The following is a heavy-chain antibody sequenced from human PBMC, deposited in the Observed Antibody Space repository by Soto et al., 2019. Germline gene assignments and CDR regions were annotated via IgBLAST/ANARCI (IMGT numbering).Heavy chain of an antibody. Sequence: SETLSLTCTVSGGSISSYYWSWIRQPPGKGLEWIGYIYYSGSTNYNPSLKSRVTISVDTSKNQFFLKLSSVTAADTAVYYCARGESYYGSGSYYGPPYYYYGMDVWGQGTTVTVSS. J-gene: IGHJ6*02. D-gene: IGHD3-10*01. CDR1: GGSISSYY. V-gene: IGHV4-59*01. CDR2: IYYSGST. CDR3: ARGESYYGSGSYYGPPYYYYGMDV.